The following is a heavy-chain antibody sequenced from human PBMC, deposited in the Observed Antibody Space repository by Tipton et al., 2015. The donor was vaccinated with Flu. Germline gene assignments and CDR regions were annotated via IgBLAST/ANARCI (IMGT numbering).Heavy chain of an antibody. CDR1: GFTVTSSY. D-gene: IGHD1-14*01. J-gene: IGHJ4*02. Sequence: GSLRLSCAASGFTVTSSYMSWVRQAPGKGLEWVSVIYGGGTTDYADSVKGRFTISRDKSKNILYLQMNSLRADDTAVYFCARDEGGTYPDWGQGTLVTVSS. CDR2: IYGGGTT. CDR3: ARDEGGTYPD. V-gene: IGHV3-53*01.